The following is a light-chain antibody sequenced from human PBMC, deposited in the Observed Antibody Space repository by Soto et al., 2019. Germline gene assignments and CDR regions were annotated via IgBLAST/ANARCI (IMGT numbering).Light chain of an antibody. CDR2: RAS. Sequence: EIVLTQSPGTLSLSPGERATLSCRASQSVSSNYLAWYQQKPGQAPKVLIYRASIRATGIPDRFTGSGSGTDFTLTISSLEPEDFAVYYCQQRSNWLFGQGTRLEIK. CDR3: QQRSNWL. V-gene: IGKV3D-20*02. CDR1: QSVSSNY. J-gene: IGKJ5*01.